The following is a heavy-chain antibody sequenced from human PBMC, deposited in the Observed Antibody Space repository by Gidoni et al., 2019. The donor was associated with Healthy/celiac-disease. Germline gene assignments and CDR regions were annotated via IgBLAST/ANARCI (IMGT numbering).Heavy chain of an antibody. Sequence: EVQLVQSGAEVKKPGESLRISGKGSGYSCTSYWISWVRQMPGKGLEWMGRIDPIDAYTNYSPSFQGHVTISADKSISTAYLQWSSLKASDTAMYYCARHPTTGIVSFDYWGQGTLVTVSS. D-gene: IGHD1-1*01. V-gene: IGHV5-10-1*03. CDR1: GYSCTSYW. J-gene: IGHJ4*02. CDR3: ARHPTTGIVSFDY. CDR2: IDPIDAYT.